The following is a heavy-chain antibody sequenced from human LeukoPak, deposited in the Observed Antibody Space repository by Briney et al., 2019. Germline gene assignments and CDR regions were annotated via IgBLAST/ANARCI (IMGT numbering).Heavy chain of an antibody. CDR3: VRDMTTTTTCYLQH. D-gene: IGHD4-17*01. CDR2: ISSSSKHM. V-gene: IGHV3-21*01. CDR1: GFIFRTYS. Sequence: PGGPLRLSCAASGFIFRTYSMNWVRQAPGKGLEWVSSISSSSKHMYYADSVKGRFSISRDDAKNSLFLQMNGLRAEDTAVYYCVRDMTTTTTCYLQHWARAPWSPSPQ. J-gene: IGHJ1*01.